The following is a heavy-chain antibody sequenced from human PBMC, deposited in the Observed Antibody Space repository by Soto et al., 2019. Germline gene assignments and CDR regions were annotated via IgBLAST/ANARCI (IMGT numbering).Heavy chain of an antibody. Sequence: QGQLVESGGAVVQPGKSLRLSCADSAFSFSIYGMHWVRQAPGKGLEWVASVSKDGTYKYYAGSVKGRFTISRDDSKSTLYLQMNSLTEEDTAIYYCARDTDFYDSGGYNYERGFDFWGQETKVTVSS. J-gene: IGHJ3*01. CDR1: AFSFSIYG. V-gene: IGHV3-30*03. D-gene: IGHD3-22*01. CDR3: ARDTDFYDSGGYNYERGFDF. CDR2: VSKDGTYK.